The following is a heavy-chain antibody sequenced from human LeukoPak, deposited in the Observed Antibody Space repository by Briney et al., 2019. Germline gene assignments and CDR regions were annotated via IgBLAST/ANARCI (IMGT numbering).Heavy chain of an antibody. CDR3: SKPKGDSKWYYFES. CDR1: GFRFNSYV. J-gene: IGHJ4*02. D-gene: IGHD2-8*01. CDR2: ISGSGGSK. V-gene: IGHV3-23*01. Sequence: GGSLRLSCAASGFRFNSYVMSWVRQAPGKGLEWVSSISGSGGSKSYPDSVKGRFTISRDTSRNNLYLQMSSLRAEAPAVYYCSKPKGDSKWYYFESWGQGTLVTVSS.